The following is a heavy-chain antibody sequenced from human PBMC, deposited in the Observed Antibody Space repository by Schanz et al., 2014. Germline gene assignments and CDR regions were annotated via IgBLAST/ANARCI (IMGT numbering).Heavy chain of an antibody. Sequence: QVQLVQSGGEMKKPGASVKVSCKASGYTFTDYGLSWVRQAPGQGLEWMGWISPYNGNTNYAQKFQGRVTITADRSTSTAYMELSSLRSEDTAVYYCARGYGDSPTDFWGQGTLVTVSS. CDR1: GYTFTDYG. CDR3: ARGYGDSPTDF. D-gene: IGHD4-17*01. V-gene: IGHV1-18*01. J-gene: IGHJ4*02. CDR2: ISPYNGNT.